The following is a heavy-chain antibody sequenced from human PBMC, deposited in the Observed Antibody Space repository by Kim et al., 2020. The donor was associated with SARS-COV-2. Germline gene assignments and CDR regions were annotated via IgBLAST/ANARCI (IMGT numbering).Heavy chain of an antibody. D-gene: IGHD5-18*01. Sequence: GGSLRLSCAASGFTFSSYGMHWVRQAPGKGLEWVAVIWYDGSNKYYADSVKGRFTISRDNSKNTLYLQMNSLRAEDTAVYYCARLHPAMVSLDWYFDLWGRGTLVTVSS. J-gene: IGHJ2*01. CDR2: IWYDGSNK. CDR1: GFTFSSYG. V-gene: IGHV3-33*01. CDR3: ARLHPAMVSLDWYFDL.